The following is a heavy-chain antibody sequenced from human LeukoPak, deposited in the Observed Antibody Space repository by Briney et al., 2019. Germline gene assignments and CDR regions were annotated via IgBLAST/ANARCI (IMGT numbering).Heavy chain of an antibody. Sequence: ASVKVSCKASGYTFTSYDINWVRQATGQGLEWMGWMNPNSGNTGYAQKFQGRVTMTRNTSIRTAYVELSSLSADDAAVYYSGRGGGWGADCSGGSCSLYYYYYYMDVWGKGTTVTISS. V-gene: IGHV1-8*01. CDR2: MNPNSGNT. D-gene: IGHD2-15*01. CDR1: GYTFTSYD. J-gene: IGHJ6*03. CDR3: GRGGGWGADCSGGSCSLYYYYYYMDV.